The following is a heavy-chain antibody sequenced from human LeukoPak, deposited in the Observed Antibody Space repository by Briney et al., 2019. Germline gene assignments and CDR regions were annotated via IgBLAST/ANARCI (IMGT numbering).Heavy chain of an antibody. Sequence: SETLSLSCTVSGDFISNSNSYWARIRQPPGKGLEWIGSDYQSGSTYYNPHLKSRVSMSVDTSKNQFFLKLNTVTAADTAVYYCARQNFYTCWSELTWFDPWGQGTLVTVSS. CDR3: ARQNFYTCWSELTWFDP. V-gene: IGHV4-39*01. CDR2: DYQSGST. CDR1: GDFISNSNSY. D-gene: IGHD3-3*01. J-gene: IGHJ5*02.